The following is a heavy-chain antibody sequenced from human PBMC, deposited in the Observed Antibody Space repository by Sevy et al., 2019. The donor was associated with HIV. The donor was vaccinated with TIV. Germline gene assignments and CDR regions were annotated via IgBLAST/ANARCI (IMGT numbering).Heavy chain of an antibody. CDR3: VTVTWYTSGWYWFEP. D-gene: IGHD6-19*01. V-gene: IGHV4-39*01. J-gene: IGHJ5*02. CDR2: IYYSGST. CDR1: GGSISRSNYY. Sequence: SETLSLSCTVSGGSISRSNYYWGWMRQPPGKGLEWIGSIYYSGSTYYKPSLKSRVTISVDTSKNQFSLKLSSVTAADTAVYYCVTVTWYTSGWYWFEPWGQGTLVTVSS.